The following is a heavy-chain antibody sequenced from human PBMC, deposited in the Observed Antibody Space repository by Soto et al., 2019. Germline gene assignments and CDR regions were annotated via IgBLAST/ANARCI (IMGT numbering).Heavy chain of an antibody. J-gene: IGHJ6*02. CDR3: AYLPCSGGSCYWFSYSGMDV. D-gene: IGHD2-15*01. CDR2: IYWDDDK. Sequence: QITLKESGPTLVKPTQTLTLTCTFSGFSLSTSGVGVAWIRQPPGKALEWLALIYWDDDKRYRPSLETRLTVTKHTSKTQVVVSMTNMASVDTATYSCAYLPCSGGSCYWFSYSGMDVWGQGTTVTVSS. V-gene: IGHV2-5*02. CDR1: GFSLSTSGVG.